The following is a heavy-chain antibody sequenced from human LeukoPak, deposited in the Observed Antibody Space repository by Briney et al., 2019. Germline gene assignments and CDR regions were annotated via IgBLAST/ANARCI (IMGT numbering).Heavy chain of an antibody. V-gene: IGHV3-48*02. CDR1: GFIFNDYN. CDR3: ARVYYDILTGYYYGMDV. J-gene: IGHJ6*02. D-gene: IGHD3-9*01. Sequence: GSLRLSCVASGFIFNDYNMNWVRQAPGKGLEWVSYISDSGSATYSADSVKGRFTISRDNGKNSLYLQMNSLRDEDTAVYYCARVYYDILTGYYYGMDVWGQGTTVTVSS. CDR2: ISDSGSAT.